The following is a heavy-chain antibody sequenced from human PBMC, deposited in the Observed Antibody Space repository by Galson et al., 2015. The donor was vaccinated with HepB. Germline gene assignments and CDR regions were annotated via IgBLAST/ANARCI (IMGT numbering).Heavy chain of an antibody. J-gene: IGHJ4*02. CDR1: GLTFRDYY. D-gene: IGHD3-9*01. V-gene: IGHV3-11*01. Sequence: SLRLSCAASGLTFRDYYMTWIRQAPGKGLEWISYISISGNTIYYADSVKGRFTISRDNTKNSLFLRMNSLRAEDTAVYYCARGPTYYAVLTGLGDSYYFDPWGQGTLVTVSS. CDR3: ARGPTYYAVLTGLGDSYYFDP. CDR2: ISISGNTI.